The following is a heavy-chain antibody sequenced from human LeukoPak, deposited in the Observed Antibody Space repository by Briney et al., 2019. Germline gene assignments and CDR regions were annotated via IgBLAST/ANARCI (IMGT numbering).Heavy chain of an antibody. CDR3: AKGRDYGDTKDAFDI. CDR1: GFTFSSYA. CDR2: ISGSGDST. J-gene: IGHJ3*02. Sequence: GGSLRLSCAASGFTFSSYAMSWVRQAPGKGLEWVSTISGSGDSTYYADSVKGRFTISRDNSKNTLYLQMNSLRAEDTAVYYCAKGRDYGDTKDAFDIWGQGTMVTVSS. V-gene: IGHV3-23*01. D-gene: IGHD4-17*01.